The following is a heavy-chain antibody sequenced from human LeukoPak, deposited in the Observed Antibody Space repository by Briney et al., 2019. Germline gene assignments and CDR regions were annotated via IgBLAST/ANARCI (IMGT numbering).Heavy chain of an antibody. J-gene: IGHJ4*02. Sequence: GGSLRLSCTVSGFTLSSYEMSWIRQAPGKGLEWVSSIDYSGGSSYYADSVKGRFTISRDDSKNTLYLQLNSLRAEDTAVYYCAKDPDCTSGVCYTFFDYWGQGTLVTVS. CDR3: AKDPDCTSGVCYTFFDY. CDR2: IDYSGGSS. V-gene: IGHV3-23*01. CDR1: GFTLSSYE. D-gene: IGHD2-8*01.